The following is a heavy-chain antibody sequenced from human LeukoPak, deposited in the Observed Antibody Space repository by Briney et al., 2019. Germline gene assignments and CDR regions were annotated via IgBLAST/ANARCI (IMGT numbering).Heavy chain of an antibody. Sequence: GASVRVSCKASGYTFTNYHIAWVRQAPGQGLEWMGWVSTNDGNTVYAQRLQGRVTMTTDTSTSVAYMELRSLRSDDTAVYYCARDNWNGYFDYWGQGTLVTVSS. CDR2: VSTNDGNT. CDR3: ARDNWNGYFDY. J-gene: IGHJ4*02. D-gene: IGHD1-20*01. CDR1: GYTFTNYH. V-gene: IGHV1-18*01.